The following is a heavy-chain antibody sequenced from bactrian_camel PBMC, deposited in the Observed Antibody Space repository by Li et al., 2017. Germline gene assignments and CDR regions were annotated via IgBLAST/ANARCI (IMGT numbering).Heavy chain of an antibody. J-gene: IGHJ4*01. D-gene: IGHD4*01. Sequence: VQLVESGGGSVQAGGSLRLSCVVSGYAYSDGYCLGWFRQAPGKERESVADIDTDGSTNYVDSVKGRFTISRDDAKNTLYLQMDRLKPEDSAIYYCAAVAGDCSGFLTLWRYWARGPRSPSP. CDR1: GYAYSDGYC. V-gene: IGHV3-3*01. CDR2: IDTDGST.